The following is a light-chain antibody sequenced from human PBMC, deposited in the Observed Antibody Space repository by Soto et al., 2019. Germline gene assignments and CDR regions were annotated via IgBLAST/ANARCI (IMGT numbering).Light chain of an antibody. V-gene: IGKV3-20*01. CDR1: QSVSSSS. CDR2: TAS. Sequence: EIVLTQSPGTVSLSPGERATLSSMAIQSVSSSSLAWYQQRPGQAPRLLIFTASSRATGTPDRFSGSGSGTDFTLTISRLEPEDFAVYYCQLYGSSPPYIFGPGTKVDNK. CDR3: QLYGSSPPYI. J-gene: IGKJ2*01.